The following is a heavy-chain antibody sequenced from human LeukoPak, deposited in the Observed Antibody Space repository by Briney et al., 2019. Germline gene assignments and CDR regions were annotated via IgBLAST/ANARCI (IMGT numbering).Heavy chain of an antibody. CDR1: GGTFSSYA. J-gene: IGHJ6*03. D-gene: IGHD3-22*01. Sequence: SVKVSCKASGGTFSSYAISWVRQAPGQGLEWMGGIIPIFGTANYAQKFQGRVTITADKSTSTAYMELSSLRPEDTAVYYCARHSSYDSSGYYFTLNYYSMDVWGKGTTVTVSS. CDR2: IIPIFGTA. CDR3: ARHSSYDSSGYYFTLNYYSMDV. V-gene: IGHV1-69*06.